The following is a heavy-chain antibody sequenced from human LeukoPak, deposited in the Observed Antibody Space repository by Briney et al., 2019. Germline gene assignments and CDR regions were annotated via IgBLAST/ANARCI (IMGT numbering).Heavy chain of an antibody. CDR2: IYHDERT. Sequence: SETLTLTCVVSGFSISHGYFWGWVRQPPGKGLEWIASIYHDERTYYNASLNSRATISVDTSKNQFSLKLGAVTAADTAVYYCARAPVVSPFDSWGRGILVIVSS. CDR3: ARAPVVSPFDS. J-gene: IGHJ4*02. D-gene: IGHD3-22*01. V-gene: IGHV4-38-2*01. CDR1: GFSISHGYF.